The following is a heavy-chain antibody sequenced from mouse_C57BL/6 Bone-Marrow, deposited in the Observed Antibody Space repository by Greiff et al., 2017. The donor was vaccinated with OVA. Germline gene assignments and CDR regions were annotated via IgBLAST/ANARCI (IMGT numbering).Heavy chain of an antibody. CDR1: GYTFTSYW. CDR2: IYTGSGSH. Sequence: QVQLQQPGAELVKPGASVTMSCKASGYTFTSYWITWVKQRPGQGLEWIGDIYTGSGSHYYNEKIKSKAILTVDTSSSTAYLQLSSLTYEDAAVYYCARWGFYAMGYWYQGTAVTVSS. CDR3: ARWGFYAMGY. V-gene: IGHV1-55*01. J-gene: IGHJ4*01.